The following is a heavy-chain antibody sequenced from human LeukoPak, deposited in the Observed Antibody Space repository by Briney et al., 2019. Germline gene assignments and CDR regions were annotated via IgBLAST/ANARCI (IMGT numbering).Heavy chain of an antibody. CDR1: GGSFRTYP. CDR2: IIPIFGTA. J-gene: IGHJ4*02. V-gene: IGHV1-69*01. CDR3: ASRGRDGYNQYYFDY. D-gene: IGHD5-24*01. Sequence: GASVKVSCKASGGSFRTYPISWVRQAPGQGLEWMGGIIPIFGTANYAQKFQGRVTITADESTSTAYMELSSLRSEDTAVYYCASRGRDGYNQYYFDYWGQGTLVTVSS.